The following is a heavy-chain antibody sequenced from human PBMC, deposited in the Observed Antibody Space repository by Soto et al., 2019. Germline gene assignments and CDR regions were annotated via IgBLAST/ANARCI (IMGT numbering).Heavy chain of an antibody. Sequence: ASVKVSCKASGYTFTSYYMHWVRQAPGQGLEWMGIINPSGGSTSYAQKFQGRVTMTRDTSTSTVYMELSRLRSDDTAVYYCARGGYNWNYHGDDAFDIWGQGTMVTVSS. CDR2: INPSGGST. J-gene: IGHJ3*02. CDR3: ARGGYNWNYHGDDAFDI. D-gene: IGHD1-7*01. V-gene: IGHV1-46*01. CDR1: GYTFTSYY.